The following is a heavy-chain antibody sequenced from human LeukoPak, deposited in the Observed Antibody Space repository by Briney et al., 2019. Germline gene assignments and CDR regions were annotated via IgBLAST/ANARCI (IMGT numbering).Heavy chain of an antibody. CDR3: AKDPDCSSTSCSDAFDI. CDR1: GFTFSSYA. V-gene: IGHV3-23*01. CDR2: ISGSGGST. J-gene: IGHJ3*02. D-gene: IGHD2-2*01. Sequence: GGSLRLSCAASGFTFSSYAMSWVRQAPGKGLEWVSAISGSGGSTYYADSVKGRFTISRDNSKNTLYLQMNSPRAEDTAVYYCAKDPDCSSTSCSDAFDIWGQGTMVTVSS.